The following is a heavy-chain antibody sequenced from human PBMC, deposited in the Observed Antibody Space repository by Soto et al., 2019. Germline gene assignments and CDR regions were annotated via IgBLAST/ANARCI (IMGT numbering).Heavy chain of an antibody. V-gene: IGHV3-30-3*01. CDR2: ISYDGSNK. CDR3: ARGGLGTVTTFLDP. CDR1: GFTFSSYA. D-gene: IGHD4-17*01. Sequence: QVPLVESGGGVVQPGRSLRLSCAASGFTFSSYAMHWVRQAPGKGLEWVAVISYDGSNKYYADSVKGRFTISRDNSKNTLYLQMNSLRAEDTAVYYCARGGLGTVTTFLDPWGQGTLVTVSS. J-gene: IGHJ4*02.